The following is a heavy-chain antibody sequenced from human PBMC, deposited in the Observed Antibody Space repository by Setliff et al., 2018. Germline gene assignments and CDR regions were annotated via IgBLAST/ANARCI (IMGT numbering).Heavy chain of an antibody. D-gene: IGHD3-10*02. CDR1: GYTFTGYY. V-gene: IGHV1-2*02. CDR2: INPNSGGT. Sequence: ASVKVSCKASGYTFTGYYMHWVRQAPGQGLEWMGWINPNSGGTNYAQKFQGRVTMTRDTSISTAYMELSRLRSEDTAVYYCARDRDGMFMFDSWGQGTLVTVSS. J-gene: IGHJ4*02. CDR3: ARDRDGMFMFDS.